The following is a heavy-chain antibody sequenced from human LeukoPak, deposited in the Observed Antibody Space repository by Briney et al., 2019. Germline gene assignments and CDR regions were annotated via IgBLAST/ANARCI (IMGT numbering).Heavy chain of an antibody. V-gene: IGHV3-23*01. CDR3: AKNRGAGSHYYYHMNV. CDR2: ISGSGGGT. J-gene: IGHJ6*03. Sequence: GGSLRLSCAASGFSVSSDYMSWVRQAAGKGLEWVSLISGSGGGTYYADSVKGRFTISRDNSKNTLYLQLNSLRVEDTAVYYCAKNRGAGSHYYYHMNVWGKGTTVTVSS. D-gene: IGHD1-26*01. CDR1: GFSVSSDY.